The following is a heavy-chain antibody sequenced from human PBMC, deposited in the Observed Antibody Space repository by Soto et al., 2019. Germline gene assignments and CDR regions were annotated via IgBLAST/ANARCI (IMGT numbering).Heavy chain of an antibody. CDR1: GFTFSSYG. D-gene: IGHD3-9*01. CDR3: ARAPPVNYDILTGHFDY. CDR2: IWYDGSNK. J-gene: IGHJ4*02. Sequence: QVQLVESGGGVVQPGRSLRLSCAASGFTFSSYGMHWVRQASGKGLEWVAVIWYDGSNKYYADSVKGRFTISRDNSKNTLYLQMNSLRAEDTAVYYCARAPPVNYDILTGHFDYWGQGTLVTVSS. V-gene: IGHV3-33*01.